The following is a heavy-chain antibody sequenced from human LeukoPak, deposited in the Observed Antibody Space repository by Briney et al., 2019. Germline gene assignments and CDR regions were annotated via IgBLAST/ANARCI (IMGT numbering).Heavy chain of an antibody. V-gene: IGHV4-38-2*02. CDR3: ARADYGDYDLRPEYFQH. J-gene: IGHJ1*01. D-gene: IGHD4-17*01. Sequence: SETLSLTCSVSGYSISSGYYWGWLRQPPGKGLEGIGNIYHSGSTYYNPSLKSRVTISVDKSKNQFSLNLSSVTATDTAVYYCARADYGDYDLRPEYFQHWGQGTLVTVSS. CDR1: GYSISSGYY. CDR2: IYHSGST.